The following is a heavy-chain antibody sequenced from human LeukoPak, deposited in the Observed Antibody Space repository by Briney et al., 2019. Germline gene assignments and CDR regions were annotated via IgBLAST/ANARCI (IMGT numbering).Heavy chain of an antibody. Sequence: GGSLRLSCAASGFTFSSYAMSWVRQAPGKGLEWVSAISGSGGSTYYADSVKGRFTISRDNSKNTLYLQMNSLRAEDTAVYYCAREGESGSYLYDAFDIWGQGTMVTVSS. CDR2: ISGSGGST. J-gene: IGHJ3*02. CDR3: AREGESGSYLYDAFDI. D-gene: IGHD1-26*01. V-gene: IGHV3-23*01. CDR1: GFTFSSYA.